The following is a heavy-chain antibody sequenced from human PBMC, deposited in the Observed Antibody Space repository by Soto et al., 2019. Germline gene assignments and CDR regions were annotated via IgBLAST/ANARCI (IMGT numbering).Heavy chain of an antibody. Sequence: GGSLGLSCAASGFTLRSYAMPWVRQAPGKGPEWVAVVSHDGTSQYHADSVKGRFFISRDNSRNRLYLQMNTLRVEDTAVYYCARPPLGISMKLVAFELWGQGTAVTVSS. V-gene: IGHV3-30-3*01. D-gene: IGHD3-22*01. J-gene: IGHJ4*01. CDR3: ARPPLGISMKLVAFEL. CDR1: GFTLRSYA. CDR2: VSHDGTSQ.